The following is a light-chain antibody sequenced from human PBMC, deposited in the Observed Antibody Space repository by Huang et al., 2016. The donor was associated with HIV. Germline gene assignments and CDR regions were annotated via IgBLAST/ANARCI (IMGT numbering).Light chain of an antibody. CDR2: DAS. CDR3: QQRSNWPPLT. V-gene: IGKV3-11*01. Sequence: EIVLTQSPATLSLSPGERATLSCRASQSASNYLAWYQQKPGQAPRLLIYDASSRATCIPSRFSGSGSATDFTLTISSLEPEDFAGYYCQQRSNWPPLTFGGGTKVEIK. CDR1: QSASNY. J-gene: IGKJ4*01.